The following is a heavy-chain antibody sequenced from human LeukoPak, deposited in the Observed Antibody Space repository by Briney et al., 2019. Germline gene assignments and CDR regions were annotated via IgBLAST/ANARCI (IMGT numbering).Heavy chain of an antibody. Sequence: PGGSLRLSCAACGFTVSSNYMRWVRQAPGRGLEWVANIKQDGSEKYYVDSVKGRFTISRDNAKNSLYLQMNSLRAEDTAVYYCARVIVAATHIGYYYYMDVWGKGTTVTVSS. CDR1: GFTVSSNY. J-gene: IGHJ6*03. CDR3: ARVIVAATHIGYYYYMDV. D-gene: IGHD1-26*01. CDR2: IKQDGSEK. V-gene: IGHV3-7*01.